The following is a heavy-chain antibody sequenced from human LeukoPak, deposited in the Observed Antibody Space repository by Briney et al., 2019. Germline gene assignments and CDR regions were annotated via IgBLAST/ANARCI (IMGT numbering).Heavy chain of an antibody. D-gene: IGHD3-10*01. Sequence: PSETLSLTCSVSGDSLNYYYWSWIRQPAGKGLQWIGRIYSSGDTNNSPSLRSRITMSIDTSKNQFSLKLSSVTAADTAVYYCARGYYYRTWGLGTLVTVSS. CDR2: IYSSGDT. CDR1: GDSLNYYY. J-gene: IGHJ4*02. CDR3: ARGYYYRT. V-gene: IGHV4-4*07.